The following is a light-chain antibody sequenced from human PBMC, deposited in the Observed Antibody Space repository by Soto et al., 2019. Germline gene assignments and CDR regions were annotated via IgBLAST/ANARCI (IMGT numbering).Light chain of an antibody. CDR3: QQYLRPWV. V-gene: IGKV4-1*01. CDR2: CAS. J-gene: IGKJ1*01. Sequence: DIVMTQSPDSLAVSLGERATINCKSSQIVLYSSTNKNYLVWYQQKPGQPPKLLIYCASTRESGVPDRFSGSGSETDFTLTISSMQAEDVAVYYFQQYLRPWVFGQGTNVEIK. CDR1: QIVLYSSTNKNY.